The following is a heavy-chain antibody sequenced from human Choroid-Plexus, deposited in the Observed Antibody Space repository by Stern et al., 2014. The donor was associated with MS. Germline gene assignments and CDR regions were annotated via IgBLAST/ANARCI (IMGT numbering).Heavy chain of an antibody. Sequence: QMQLVQSGAEVKKPGSSVKVSCKASGDPFSSYAINWVRQVPGQGVEWKGGITPVVGTTNYAQKFQGRVTITADKSTNTAYMELMTLRSEDTAVYYCARGGGLVGYFDYWGQGTLVSVSS. D-gene: IGHD1-26*01. CDR1: GDPFSSYA. CDR2: ITPVVGTT. V-gene: IGHV1-69*06. J-gene: IGHJ4*02. CDR3: ARGGGLVGYFDY.